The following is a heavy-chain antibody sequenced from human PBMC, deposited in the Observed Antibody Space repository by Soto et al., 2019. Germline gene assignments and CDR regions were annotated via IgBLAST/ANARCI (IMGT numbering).Heavy chain of an antibody. CDR3: IYRRELYDYHGLDV. Sequence: XGPTLLNPPHPLPLTCTFSLFSLTSSGVGVGWIRQPPGRPLEWLAAIYWNEDRRRSPSLESRLIITKDTSKNQVVLTMTNMDPVDTATYYCIYRRELYDYHGLDVWGQGTTVTVSS. D-gene: IGHD1-7*01. CDR2: IYWNEDR. J-gene: IGHJ6*02. V-gene: IGHV2-5*01. CDR1: LFSLTSSGVG.